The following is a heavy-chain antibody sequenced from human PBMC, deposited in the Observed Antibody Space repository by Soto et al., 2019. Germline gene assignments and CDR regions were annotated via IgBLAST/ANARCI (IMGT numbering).Heavy chain of an antibody. D-gene: IGHD3-10*01. Sequence: SETLSLTCTVSGGSISSSSYYLGWIRQPPGKGLEWIGSIYYSGSTYYNPSLKSRVTISVDTSKNQFSLKLSSVTAADTAVYYCARHKITMVRGADTYSYYYGMDVWGQGTTVTVSS. CDR1: GGSISSSSYY. CDR2: IYYSGST. V-gene: IGHV4-39*01. J-gene: IGHJ6*02. CDR3: ARHKITMVRGADTYSYYYGMDV.